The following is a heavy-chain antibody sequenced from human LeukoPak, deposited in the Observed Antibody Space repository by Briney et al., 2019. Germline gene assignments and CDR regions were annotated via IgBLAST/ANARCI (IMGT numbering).Heavy chain of an antibody. CDR3: AGDDTAAAGILDY. J-gene: IGHJ4*02. CDR2: IYSGGFT. Sequence: PGGSLRLSCAASGFTVSRKYMSWVRQAPGKGLECVSVIYSGGFTYYADSVKGRFTISRDNSKNTLSLQMNSLRAEDTAVYYCAGDDTAAAGILDYWGQGTLVTVSS. D-gene: IGHD6-13*01. V-gene: IGHV3-66*01. CDR1: GFTVSRKY.